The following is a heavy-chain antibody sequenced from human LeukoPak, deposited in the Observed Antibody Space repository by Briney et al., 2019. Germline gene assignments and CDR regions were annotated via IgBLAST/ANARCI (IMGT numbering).Heavy chain of an antibody. D-gene: IGHD2-8*01. Sequence: SETLSLTCTVSGGSISSSSYYWGWIRQPPGKGLEWIGSIYYSGSTYYNPSLKSRVTISVDTSKNQFSLKLSSVTAADTAVYYCARGRLPCYDYWGQGTLVTVSS. CDR2: IYYSGST. CDR1: GGSISSSSYY. V-gene: IGHV4-39*01. J-gene: IGHJ4*02. CDR3: ARGRLPCYDY.